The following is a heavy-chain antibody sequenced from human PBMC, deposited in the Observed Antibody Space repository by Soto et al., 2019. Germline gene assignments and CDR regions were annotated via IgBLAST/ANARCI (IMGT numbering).Heavy chain of an antibody. CDR1: GFTFSSYG. CDR3: ANGSPVQLWLFDY. J-gene: IGHJ4*02. V-gene: IGHV3-30*18. D-gene: IGHD5-18*01. Sequence: SLRLSCAASGFTFSSYGMHWVRQAPGKGLEWVAVISYDGSNKYYADSVKGRFTISRDNSKNTLYLQMNSLRAEDTAVYYCANGSPVQLWLFDYWGQGTLVTVSS. CDR2: ISYDGSNK.